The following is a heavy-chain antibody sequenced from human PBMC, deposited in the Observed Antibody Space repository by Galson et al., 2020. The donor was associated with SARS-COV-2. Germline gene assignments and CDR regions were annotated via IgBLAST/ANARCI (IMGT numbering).Heavy chain of an antibody. D-gene: IGHD1-26*01. J-gene: IGHJ4*02. CDR2: ISYDGSNK. Sequence: GGSLRLSCAASGFTFSSYAMHWVRQAPGKGLEWVAVISYDGSNKYYADSVKGRFTISRDNSKNTLYLQMNSLRAEDTAVYYCARPRSWSYYHFLGYRGQGTLVTVSS. CDR3: ARPRSWSYYHFLGY. V-gene: IGHV3-30-3*01. CDR1: GFTFSSYA.